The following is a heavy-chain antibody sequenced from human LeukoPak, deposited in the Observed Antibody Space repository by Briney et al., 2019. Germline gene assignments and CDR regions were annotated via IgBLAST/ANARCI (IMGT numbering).Heavy chain of an antibody. CDR2: INHSGST. D-gene: IGHD2-21*02. CDR1: GGSFSGYY. V-gene: IGHV4-34*01. CDR3: ARGLEVVTATLDY. Sequence: SEILSLTCAVYGGSFSGYYWSWIRQPPGKGLEWIGEINHSGSTNYNPSLKSRVTISVDTSKNQFSLKLSSVTAADTAVYYCARGLEVVTATLDYWGQGTLVTVSS. J-gene: IGHJ4*02.